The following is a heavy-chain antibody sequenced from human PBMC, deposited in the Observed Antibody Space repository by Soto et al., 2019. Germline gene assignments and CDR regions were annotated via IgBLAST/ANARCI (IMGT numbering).Heavy chain of an antibody. CDR2: IIPIFGTA. J-gene: IGHJ6*02. Sequence: GASVKVSCKASGGTFSSYAISWVRQAPGQGLEWMGGIIPIFGTANYAQKFQGRVTITADESTSTAYMELSSLRSEDTAVYYCASSRVADYHYGMDVWGQGSTVTVS. CDR3: ASSRVADYHYGMDV. CDR1: GGTFSSYA. V-gene: IGHV1-69*13.